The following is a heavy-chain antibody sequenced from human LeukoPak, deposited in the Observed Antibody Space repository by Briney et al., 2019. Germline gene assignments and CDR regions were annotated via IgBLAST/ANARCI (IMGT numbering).Heavy chain of an antibody. CDR2: IHHSGST. D-gene: IGHD3-22*01. CDR3: ARRNYYDITGYFDY. J-gene: IGHJ4*02. V-gene: IGHV4-4*02. CDR1: GGSISTSNW. Sequence: PSGTLSLTCAVSGGSISTSNWWSWVRPPPGRGLEWIGEIHHSGSTNYNPSLQSRVTISVDKSKRQFSLKLSSVTAADTAVYYCARRNYYDITGYFDYWGQGSLVTVSS.